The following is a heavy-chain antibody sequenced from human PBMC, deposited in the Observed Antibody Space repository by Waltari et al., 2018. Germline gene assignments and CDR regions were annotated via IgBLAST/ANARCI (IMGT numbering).Heavy chain of an antibody. CDR3: ASNVAAAGTKGDVDY. V-gene: IGHV1-46*01. CDR1: GYTFTSYY. Sequence: QVQLVQSGAEVKKPGASVKVSCKASGYTFTSYYMHWVRQAPGQGLEWMGIINPSGGSTNYAQKFQGRVTITADESTSTAYMELSSLRSEDTAVYYCASNVAAAGTKGDVDYWGQGTLVTVSS. J-gene: IGHJ4*02. CDR2: INPSGGST. D-gene: IGHD6-13*01.